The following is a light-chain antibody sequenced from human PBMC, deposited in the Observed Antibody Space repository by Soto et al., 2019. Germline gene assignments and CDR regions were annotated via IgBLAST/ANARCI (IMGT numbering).Light chain of an antibody. CDR2: GAS. CDR3: QQYGSSQS. Sequence: EIVLTQSPGTLSLSPGERATLSCRASQTVSSNYLAWYQQKPGQAPRLLIYGASSRATGIPDRFSGSGSGTVFTLTISRLEPEYFAVYYCQQYGSSQSFGQGTKVEIK. V-gene: IGKV3-20*01. J-gene: IGKJ1*01. CDR1: QTVSSNY.